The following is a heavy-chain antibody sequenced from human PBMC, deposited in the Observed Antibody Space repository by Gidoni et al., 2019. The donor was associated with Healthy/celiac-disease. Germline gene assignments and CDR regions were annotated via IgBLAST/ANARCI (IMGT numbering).Heavy chain of an antibody. CDR1: GGTFSSYA. CDR3: ARDRDGIMITFGGNMLSNYYYGMDA. D-gene: IGHD3-16*01. Sequence: QVQLVQSGAEVQKPGSSVKVSCKASGGTFSSYAISWVRQAPGQGLEWMGGIIPIFGTANYAQKFQGRVTITADESTSTAYMELSSLRSEDTAVYYCARDRDGIMITFGGNMLSNYYYGMDAWGQGTTVTVSS. CDR2: IIPIFGTA. V-gene: IGHV1-69*01. J-gene: IGHJ6*02.